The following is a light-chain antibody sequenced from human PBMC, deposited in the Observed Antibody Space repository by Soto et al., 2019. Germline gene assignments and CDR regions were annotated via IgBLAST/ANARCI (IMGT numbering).Light chain of an antibody. CDR1: QSVSSN. CDR2: GAS. V-gene: IGKV3-15*01. CDR3: QQYNNWPPLT. J-gene: IGKJ5*01. Sequence: EIVMTQSPATRSVSPGERATLSCRASQSVSSNLAWYQQKPGQAPRLLIYGASTRATGIPARFSGSGSGTEFTLTISSLQSEDFAVYYCQQYNNWPPLTFGQGTRLEI.